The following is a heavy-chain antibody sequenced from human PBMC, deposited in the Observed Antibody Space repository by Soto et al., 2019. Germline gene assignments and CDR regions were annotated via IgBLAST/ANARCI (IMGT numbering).Heavy chain of an antibody. J-gene: IGHJ6*02. Sequence: PVEVPWKASGGTVSGYVIRGVGPAPGQGLEWMGGIIPIFGTANYAQKFQGRVTITADESTSTAYMELSSLRSEDTAVYYCARDSLGMQYYYYGMDVWGQGTTVTVS. CDR2: IIPIFGTA. CDR3: ARDSLGMQYYYYGMDV. D-gene: IGHD3-16*01. CDR1: GGTVSGYV. V-gene: IGHV1-69*13.